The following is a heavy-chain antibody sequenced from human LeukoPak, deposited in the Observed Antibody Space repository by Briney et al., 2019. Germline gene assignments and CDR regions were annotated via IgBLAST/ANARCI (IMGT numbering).Heavy chain of an antibody. CDR2: IYPGDSGT. D-gene: IGHD2-2*01. CDR3: ASRRYCNSTSCYEGAFDI. V-gene: IGHV5-51*01. J-gene: IGHJ3*02. Sequence: GDSLKISCKGSAFSFTTYWIAWVRQMPGKGLEWMAIIYPGDSGTRYSPSFQGQVTISADKSISTAYLQWSSLKASDTAIYYCASRRYCNSTSCYEGAFDIWGQGTMVTVSS. CDR1: AFSFTTYW.